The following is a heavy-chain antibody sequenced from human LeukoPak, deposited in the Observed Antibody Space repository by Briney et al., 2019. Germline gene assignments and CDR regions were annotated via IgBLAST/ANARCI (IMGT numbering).Heavy chain of an antibody. J-gene: IGHJ5*02. V-gene: IGHV4-39*07. CDR1: GGSISRSNYY. CDR3: ARDVVVDGATRGQWFDP. CDR2: IYYTGTT. Sequence: PSETLSLTCTVSGGSISRSNYYWGWIRQPPGKGLEWIANIYYTGTTLYNPSLRSRVTVSVDTSKNQFSLRLSSVTAADTAVYYCARDVVVDGATRGQWFDPWGQGTLVTVSS. D-gene: IGHD2-15*01.